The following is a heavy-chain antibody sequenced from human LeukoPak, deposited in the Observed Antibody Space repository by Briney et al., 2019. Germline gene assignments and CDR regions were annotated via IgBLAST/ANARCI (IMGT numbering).Heavy chain of an antibody. V-gene: IGHV3-30*04. Sequence: GGSLRLSCAASGFTSSSYAMHWVRQAPGKGLEWVAVISYDGSNKYYADSVKGRFTISRDNSKNTLYLQMNSLRAEDTAVYYCARETYYDSSGYYAQVGYFDYWGQGTLVTVSS. CDR1: GFTSSSYA. J-gene: IGHJ4*02. CDR2: ISYDGSNK. D-gene: IGHD3-22*01. CDR3: ARETYYDSSGYYAQVGYFDY.